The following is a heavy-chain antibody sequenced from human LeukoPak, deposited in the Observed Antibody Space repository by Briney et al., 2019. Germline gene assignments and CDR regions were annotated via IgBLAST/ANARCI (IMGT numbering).Heavy chain of an antibody. D-gene: IGHD6-13*01. CDR3: ARDQGSLTRSWYTGY. Sequence: ASVKVSCKASGYTFTGYHIHWVRQAPGQGLEWMGRINPYSGDTNFAQKFQGRVTMTKDTSITTAYMDLSSLTPDDTAVYFCARDQGSLTRSWYTGYWGQGTQVTVSS. J-gene: IGHJ4*02. CDR1: GYTFTGYH. V-gene: IGHV1-2*06. CDR2: INPYSGDT.